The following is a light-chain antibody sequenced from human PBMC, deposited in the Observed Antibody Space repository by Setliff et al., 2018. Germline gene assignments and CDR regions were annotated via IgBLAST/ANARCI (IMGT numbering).Light chain of an antibody. CDR2: NND. J-gene: IGLJ1*01. V-gene: IGLV1-47*01. CDR1: NSNIGSNY. Sequence: QSVLTQPPSASGTPGQRITISCSGSNSNIGSNYVYWYQHLPGTAPTLLIYNNDRWPSGVPGRFFGSKSGTSASLAISGLQAEDEADYYCSSYAGNYIYVFGTGTKGTVL. CDR3: SSYAGNYIYV.